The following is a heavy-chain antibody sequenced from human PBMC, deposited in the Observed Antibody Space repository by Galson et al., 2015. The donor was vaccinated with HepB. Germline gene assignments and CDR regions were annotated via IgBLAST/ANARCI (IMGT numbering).Heavy chain of an antibody. D-gene: IGHD1-1*01. CDR3: AKGTTDIDS. Sequence: SLRLSCAASGFSVKNYGMTWVRQAPGKGLECVSAIGVSAGNTDYADSAKGRFTISRDNSKNTLYLQMNSPRVEDTALYYCAKGTTDIDSWGQGTQVTVSS. V-gene: IGHV3-23*01. CDR1: GFSVKNYG. CDR2: IGVSAGNT. J-gene: IGHJ4*02.